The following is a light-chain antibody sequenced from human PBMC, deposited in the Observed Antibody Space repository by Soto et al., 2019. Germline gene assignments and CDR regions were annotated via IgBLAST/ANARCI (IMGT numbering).Light chain of an antibody. J-gene: IGLJ1*01. V-gene: IGLV1-40*01. CDR3: QSYDSSLSVYYV. CDR2: GNS. Sequence: VLTQPPSVSGAPGQRVTISCTGSSSNIGAGYDVHWYQQLPGTAPKLLIYGNSNRPSGVPDRFSGSKSGTSASLAITGLQAEDEADYYCQSYDSSLSVYYVFGTGTKVTVL. CDR1: SSNIGAGYD.